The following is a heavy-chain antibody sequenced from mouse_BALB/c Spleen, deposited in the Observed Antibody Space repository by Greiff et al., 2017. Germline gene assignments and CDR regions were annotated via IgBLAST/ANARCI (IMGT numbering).Heavy chain of an antibody. V-gene: IGHV1-18*01. CDR3: ARLIYYGNYAYYAMDY. Sequence: VQLKQSGPELVKPGASVKIPCKASGYTFTDYNMDWVKQSHGKSLEWIGDINPNNGGTIYNQKFKGKATLTVDKSSSTAYMELRSLTSEDTAVYYCARLIYYGNYAYYAMDYWGQGTSVTVSS. CDR2: INPNNGGT. D-gene: IGHD2-1*01. J-gene: IGHJ4*01. CDR1: GYTFTDYN.